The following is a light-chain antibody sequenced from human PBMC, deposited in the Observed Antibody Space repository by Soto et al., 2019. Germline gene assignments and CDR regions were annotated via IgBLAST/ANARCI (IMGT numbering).Light chain of an antibody. CDR3: QQTYFTPDT. V-gene: IGKV1-39*01. CDR2: DAS. J-gene: IGKJ2*01. CDR1: QTIISY. Sequence: DIQMTQSPSSLSASIGDRVTITCRASQTIISYLNWYQQKPGKAPKLLIYDASRLQPGVPSRFSGSGSGTDFTLTISSLQLEDSAAYYCQQTYFTPDTFGQGTKLEI.